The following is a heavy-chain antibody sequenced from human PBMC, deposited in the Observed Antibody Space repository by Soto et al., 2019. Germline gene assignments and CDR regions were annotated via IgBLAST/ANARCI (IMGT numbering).Heavy chain of an antibody. J-gene: IGHJ4*02. CDR3: VRDDFGLGIDY. CDR2: IYYSGNT. Sequence: SLTCTVSGDSISSGDYYWSWIRQPPGKGLEWIGCIYYSGNTYYNPSLKSRFSISVDTSKNQFSLKLSSVTAADTAVYYCVRDDFGLGIDYWGLGTLVTVSS. CDR1: GDSISSGDYY. V-gene: IGHV4-30-4*01. D-gene: IGHD1-26*01.